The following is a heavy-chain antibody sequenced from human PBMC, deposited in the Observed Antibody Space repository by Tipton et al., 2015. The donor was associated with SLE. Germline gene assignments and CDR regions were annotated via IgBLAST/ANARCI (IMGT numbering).Heavy chain of an antibody. J-gene: IGHJ4*02. CDR1: GGSISSDNYF. CDR2: IYYSGNT. D-gene: IGHD1-7*01. V-gene: IGHV4-31*03. CDR3: ANQNWNYYF. Sequence: LRLSCTVSGGSISSDNYFWSWIRQLPGKGLEWIGYIYYSGNTYYNPSLSSRITISMDSSKNQFSLKVTSVTAADTAVYYCANQNWNYYFWGQGRLVTVSS.